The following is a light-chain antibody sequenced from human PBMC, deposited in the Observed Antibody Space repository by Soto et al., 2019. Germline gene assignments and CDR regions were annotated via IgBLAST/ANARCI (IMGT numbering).Light chain of an antibody. CDR1: NRDFGGYDY. J-gene: IGLJ1*01. CDR3: SSYTNTGTLYV. Sequence: HSVLTQPPSVSGAPGQSITISCTGTNRDFGGYDYVSWYQQHPGKSPKLILYEVSNRPAGVSNRFSGSKSGNTASLSISGLQAEDEADYYCSSYTNTGTLYVLGTGTKVTVL. CDR2: EVS. V-gene: IGLV2-14*01.